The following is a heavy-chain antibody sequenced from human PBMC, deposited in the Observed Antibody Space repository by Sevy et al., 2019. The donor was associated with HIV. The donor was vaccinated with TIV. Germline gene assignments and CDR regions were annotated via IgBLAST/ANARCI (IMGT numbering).Heavy chain of an antibody. CDR1: GFTFRDYY. D-gene: IGHD3-10*01. CDR3: AREGSLRYFDL. J-gene: IGHJ2*01. V-gene: IGHV3-11*01. CDR2: ISSRVLSSGSTI. Sequence: GGSLRLSCAASGFTFRDYYMSWIRQTPGRGLEWISYISSRVLSSGSTIYYVDSVKGRFTISRDNAKNSLYLQMNSLRPEDTAVYYCAREGSLRYFDLWGRGTLVTVSS.